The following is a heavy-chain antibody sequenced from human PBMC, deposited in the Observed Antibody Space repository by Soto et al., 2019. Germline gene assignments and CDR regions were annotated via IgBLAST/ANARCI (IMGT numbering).Heavy chain of an antibody. V-gene: IGHV3-74*01. CDR2: IDPDGSDT. CDR3: ATMAGTYPY. D-gene: IGHD1-26*01. Sequence: GGSLRLSCAASGFAFSRFPMHWVRQAPGKGLVWVSRIDPDGSDTTYADSVKGRFTTSRDNAKNIVYLQMSSLRAEDTALYYCATMAGTYPYWGQGTLVTVSS. J-gene: IGHJ4*02. CDR1: GFAFSRFP.